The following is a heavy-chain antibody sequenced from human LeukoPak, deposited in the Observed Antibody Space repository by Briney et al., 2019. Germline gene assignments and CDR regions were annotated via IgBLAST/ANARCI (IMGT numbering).Heavy chain of an antibody. V-gene: IGHV5-51*01. CDR2: IYPGDSDT. CDR3: ARIYDSSGYYYYDTFDI. CDR1: GYRFSNYW. J-gene: IGHJ3*02. D-gene: IGHD3-22*01. Sequence: GESLKISCKGSGYRFSNYWIGWVRQMPGKGLEWMGVIYPGDSDTRYSPPFQGQVTISADKSISTAFLQWNSLEASDTAMYYCARIYDSSGYYYYDTFDIWGQGTMVTVFS.